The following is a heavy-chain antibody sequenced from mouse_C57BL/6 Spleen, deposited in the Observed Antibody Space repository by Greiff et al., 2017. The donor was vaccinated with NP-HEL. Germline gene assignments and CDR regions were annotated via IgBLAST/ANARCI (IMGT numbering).Heavy chain of an antibody. CDR1: GYAFSSSW. J-gene: IGHJ4*01. Sequence: VQLQQSGPELVKPGASVKISCKASGYAFSSSWMNWVKQRPGKGLEWIGRIYPGDGDTNYNGKFKGKATLTADKSSSPAYMQLSSLTSEDSAVYFCARSPYYYGSSYDYAMDYWGQGTSVTVSS. D-gene: IGHD1-1*01. V-gene: IGHV1-82*01. CDR3: ARSPYYYGSSYDYAMDY. CDR2: IYPGDGDT.